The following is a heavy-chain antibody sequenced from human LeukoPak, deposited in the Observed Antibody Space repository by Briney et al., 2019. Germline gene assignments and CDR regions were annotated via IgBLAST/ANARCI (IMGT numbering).Heavy chain of an antibody. CDR2: IIPIFGTA. J-gene: IGHJ4*02. Sequence: GASVKVSCKASGGTFSSYAISWVRQAPGQGLEWMGGIIPIFGTANYAQKFQGRVTITADESTSTAYMELSSLRSEDTAVYYCARDPVMGIVGATQGNYWGQGTLVTVSS. D-gene: IGHD1-26*01. CDR1: GGTFSSYA. CDR3: ARDPVMGIVGATQGNY. V-gene: IGHV1-69*13.